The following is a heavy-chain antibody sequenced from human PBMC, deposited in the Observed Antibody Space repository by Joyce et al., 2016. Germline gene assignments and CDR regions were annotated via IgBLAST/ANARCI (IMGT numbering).Heavy chain of an antibody. D-gene: IGHD6-19*01. V-gene: IGHV4-59*01. J-gene: IGHJ5*02. CDR3: GRGAYSSA. Sequence: QMQLQASGPGLVKPSETLSLNCTVSGGSISSYYWSWIRQPPGKGLEWIGYIYYMGRINDNPSLKSLVTLSVDTSKNQFSLGLASVTAADTAVYYCGRGAYSSAWGQGTLVTVSS. CDR2: IYYMGRI. CDR1: GGSISSYY.